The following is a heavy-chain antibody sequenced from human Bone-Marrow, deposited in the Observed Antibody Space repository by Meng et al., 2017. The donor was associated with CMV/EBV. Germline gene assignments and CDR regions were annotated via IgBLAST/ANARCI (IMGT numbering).Heavy chain of an antibody. CDR3: ARSQYHLPNAFDI. J-gene: IGHJ3*02. Sequence: GGSLRLSCAASGFTFSDYYMSWIRQAPGKGLEWVSYISSSGGTIHYADSVKGRFTISRDNAKNSLYLQMNSLRPEDTAVYYCARSQYHLPNAFDIWAQGTMVTVSS. D-gene: IGHD2-2*01. V-gene: IGHV3-11*01. CDR2: ISSSGGTI. CDR1: GFTFSDYY.